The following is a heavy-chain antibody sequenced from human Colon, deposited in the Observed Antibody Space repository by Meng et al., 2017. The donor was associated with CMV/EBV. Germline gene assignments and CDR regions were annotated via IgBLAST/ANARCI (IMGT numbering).Heavy chain of an antibody. CDR3: ARQGGVKKTPFDY. D-gene: IGHD3-3*01. J-gene: IGHJ4*02. CDR1: GGSISGSPYY. Sequence: SETLSLTCIVSGGSISGSPYYWAWIRQPPGKGLEWIGSIYHSGSTYYNPSLKSRVTISVDTSKNQFSLKLSSVTAADTAVYYCARQGGVKKTPFDYWGQGTLVTVSS. CDR2: IYHSGST. V-gene: IGHV4-39*01.